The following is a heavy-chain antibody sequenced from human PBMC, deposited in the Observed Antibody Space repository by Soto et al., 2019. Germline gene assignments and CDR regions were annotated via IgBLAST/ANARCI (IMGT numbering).Heavy chain of an antibody. V-gene: IGHV3-23*01. CDR1: GFTFSNYG. CDR2: IHPTGSNT. Sequence: GGSLRLSCAASGFTFSNYGMSWVRQAPGKGLQWVATIHPTGSNTHYAESVEGRFTISRDNSKNTLNPQMNSLRVEDTAVYYCARDRSDSSRADSFDVWGQGTMVTVSS. D-gene: IGHD6-25*01. CDR3: ARDRSDSSRADSFDV. J-gene: IGHJ3*01.